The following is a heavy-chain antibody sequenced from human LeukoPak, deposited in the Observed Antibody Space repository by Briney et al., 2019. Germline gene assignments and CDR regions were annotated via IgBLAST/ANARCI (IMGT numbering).Heavy chain of an antibody. V-gene: IGHV1-2*02. CDR1: GYTFTNYY. Sequence: ASVKVSCKASGYTFTNYYIHWVRQAPGQGLEWMGWINPNSGDTNYAQKFQGRVTMTRDTSISTAHMEVSRLRSDDTAAYYCARANFLYCSSTACLFDYWGQGTLVTVSS. CDR2: INPNSGDT. J-gene: IGHJ4*02. D-gene: IGHD2-2*01. CDR3: ARANFLYCSSTACLFDY.